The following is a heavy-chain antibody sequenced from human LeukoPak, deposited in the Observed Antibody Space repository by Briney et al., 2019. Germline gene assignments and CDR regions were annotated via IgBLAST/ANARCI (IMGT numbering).Heavy chain of an antibody. CDR1: GYTFTDYF. D-gene: IGHD2-2*01. CDR2: INPDSGGT. Sequence: ASVKVSCKASGYTFTDYFIHWVRQAPGQGLEWMGWINPDSGGTHYAQKFQGGVTMTRDTSISTVYMELSSLRSDDTAMYYCARRPGKFQMLPFDSWGQGTLVTVSS. CDR3: ARRPGKFQMLPFDS. V-gene: IGHV1-2*02. J-gene: IGHJ4*02.